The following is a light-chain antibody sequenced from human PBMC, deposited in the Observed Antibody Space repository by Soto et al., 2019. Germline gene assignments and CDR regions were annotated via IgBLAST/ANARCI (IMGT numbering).Light chain of an antibody. CDR1: QSVSSY. CDR3: QQYNKWPYT. V-gene: IGKV3-15*01. J-gene: IGKJ2*01. Sequence: EIVMTQSPATLSVSPGERASLSCRASQSVSSYLAWYQQKPGQAPRLLIYDASARATGIPARFSGSGSGTEFTLIISSLQSEDFAVYYCQQYNKWPYTFGQGTKLEIK. CDR2: DAS.